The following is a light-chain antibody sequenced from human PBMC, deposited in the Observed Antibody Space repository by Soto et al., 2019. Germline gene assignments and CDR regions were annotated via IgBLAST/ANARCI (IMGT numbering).Light chain of an antibody. CDR2: GVS. CDR1: QPVNSGY. CDR3: QVYGSSPKT. V-gene: IGKV3-20*01. Sequence: IVLTQSPGTLSLSPGEGATLSCRASQPVNSGYLAWYQQKPGQAPRLLMYGVSTRDTGIPDRFSGSGAGTDFTLTISGLEPGDFAVYYCQVYGSSPKTFGQGTKVDIK. J-gene: IGKJ1*01.